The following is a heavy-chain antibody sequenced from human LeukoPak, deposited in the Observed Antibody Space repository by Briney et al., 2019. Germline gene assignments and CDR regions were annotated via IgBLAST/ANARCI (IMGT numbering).Heavy chain of an antibody. CDR1: GFTFETYA. Sequence: GGSLRLSCAAFGFTFETYAIHWVRQAPGKGLEWVAAMSYDGINKHYADSVMGRFTISRDNSKNTLYLQMNSLRPEDTALYYCARNQGDPGIAAAGFFDYWGQGTLVTVSS. V-gene: IGHV3-30-3*01. J-gene: IGHJ4*02. CDR2: MSYDGINK. D-gene: IGHD6-13*01. CDR3: ARNQGDPGIAAAGFFDY.